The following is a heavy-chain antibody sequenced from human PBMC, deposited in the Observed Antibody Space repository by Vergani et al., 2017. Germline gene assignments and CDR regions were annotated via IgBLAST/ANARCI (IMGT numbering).Heavy chain of an antibody. J-gene: IGHJ6*02. D-gene: IGHD2-15*01. CDR2: IYYTGTT. Sequence: QLQLQESGPGLVKPSETLSLTCTVSGVSIGSNSYYWGWIRQPPGKGLEWIGTIYYTGTTYYNEAHKSRLTISVDTSKNQFSLNLTSVTAADTAVYYCARGRGGSRYLVNYYYYYGMDVWGQGTTVTVSS. CDR3: ARGRGGSRYLVNYYYYYGMDV. CDR1: GVSIGSNSYY. V-gene: IGHV4-39*01.